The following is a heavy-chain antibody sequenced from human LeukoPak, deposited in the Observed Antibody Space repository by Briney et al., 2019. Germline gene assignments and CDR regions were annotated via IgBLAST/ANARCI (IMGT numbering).Heavy chain of an antibody. J-gene: IGHJ4*02. D-gene: IGHD1-14*01. CDR3: ATETNGRHYDY. CDR1: GLTFSTSG. CDR2: IGPTGFDR. Sequence: PGGSLRLSCTTSGLTFSTSGFNWVRQAPGKGLEWVASIGPTGFDRYHADSIKGRFTISRDNASNFLYLQMDSLRAEDTAVYYCATETNGRHYDYWGQGTLLTVSS. V-gene: IGHV3-21*06.